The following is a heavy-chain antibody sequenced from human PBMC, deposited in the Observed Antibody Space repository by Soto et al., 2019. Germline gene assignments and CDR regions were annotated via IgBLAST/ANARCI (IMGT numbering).Heavy chain of an antibody. CDR1: GGSISSGGYY. Sequence: QVQLQESGPGLVKPSQTLSLTCTVSGGSISSGGYYWSWIRQHPGKGLEWIGYIYFSGSTYYNPSLKSRVTISVDTSKNQFSLKLSSVTAADTAVYYCALSRGDGYNPGDFDYWGQGTLVTVSS. V-gene: IGHV4-31*03. D-gene: IGHD5-12*01. CDR2: IYFSGST. J-gene: IGHJ4*02. CDR3: ALSRGDGYNPGDFDY.